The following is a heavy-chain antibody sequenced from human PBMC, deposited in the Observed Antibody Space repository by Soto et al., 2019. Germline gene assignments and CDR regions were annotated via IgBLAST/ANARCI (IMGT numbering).Heavy chain of an antibody. CDR3: ARDPATGWFDP. J-gene: IGHJ5*02. Sequence: GASVKVSCKASGYIFTDYGFSWVRQAPGQGLEWMGRISAYNGNTNYAQKFQGRVTMATDTSTSTGYMELRSLRSDDTAVYYCARDPATGWFDPRGQGTLVTVSS. CDR2: ISAYNGNT. CDR1: GYIFTDYG. V-gene: IGHV1-18*01.